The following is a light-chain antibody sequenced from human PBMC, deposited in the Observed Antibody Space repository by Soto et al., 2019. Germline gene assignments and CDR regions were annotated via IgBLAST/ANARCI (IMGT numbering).Light chain of an antibody. CDR1: QSVNNY. V-gene: IGKV3-11*01. J-gene: IGKJ4*01. Sequence: EIVLTQSPATLSLSPGERATLSCRASQSVNNYLAWYQQKPGQAPRLLIYDTSNRATGIPARFSGSGSGTDFTITISSLEPEDFAVYYCHQRYMWPPLTFGGGTKVEIK. CDR2: DTS. CDR3: HQRYMWPPLT.